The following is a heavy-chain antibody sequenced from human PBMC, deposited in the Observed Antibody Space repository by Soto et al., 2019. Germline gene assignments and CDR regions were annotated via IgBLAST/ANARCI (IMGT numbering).Heavy chain of an antibody. CDR3: AVGPYCSGGSCYSRGYYYYGMDV. J-gene: IGHJ6*02. CDR2: ISYDGSNE. Sequence: QVQVVESGGGVVQPGRSLRLSCAASGFTFSSYGMHWVRQAPGKGLEWVAVISYDGSNEYYADSVQGRFTISRDNSKNTLYLQMNSLRTEDTAVYYCAVGPYCSGGSCYSRGYYYYGMDVWGQGTTVTVSS. V-gene: IGHV3-30*03. D-gene: IGHD2-15*01. CDR1: GFTFSSYG.